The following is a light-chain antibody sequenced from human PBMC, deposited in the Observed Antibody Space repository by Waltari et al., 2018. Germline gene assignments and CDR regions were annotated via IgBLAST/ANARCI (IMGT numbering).Light chain of an antibody. CDR2: ASS. V-gene: IGKV1-39*01. Sequence: DIQMTQSPSSLSASVGDRVIITCRASQNIDNYLNWYQQKPGKAPKLLIYASSNLQSGVPSRFSGDGSGTDFTLTISTLQPADFATYYCQQNSSSPITFGPGTKVDVK. CDR3: QQNSSSPIT. CDR1: QNIDNY. J-gene: IGKJ3*01.